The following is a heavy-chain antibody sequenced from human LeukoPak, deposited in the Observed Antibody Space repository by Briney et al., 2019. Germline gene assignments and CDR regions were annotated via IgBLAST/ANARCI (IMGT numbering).Heavy chain of an antibody. V-gene: IGHV4-4*02. J-gene: IGHJ4*02. CDR2: IYHSGST. CDR1: GGSISSINW. D-gene: IGHD2-21*01. CDR3: ARVGARTFGHIYFDF. Sequence: SETLSLTCAVSGGSISSINWWSWVRQPPGKGLEWIGEIYHSGSTNYNPSLKSRVTISVDTSKDQFSLKLSSVTAADTAVYYCARVGARTFGHIYFDFWGQGTLVTVSS.